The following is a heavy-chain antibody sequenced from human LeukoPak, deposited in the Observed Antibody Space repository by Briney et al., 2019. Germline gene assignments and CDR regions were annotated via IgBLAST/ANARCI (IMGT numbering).Heavy chain of an antibody. CDR1: GFTFSSYA. CDR2: ISGSGGST. Sequence: GGSLRLSCAASGFTFSSYAMSWVRQAPGRGLEWVSAISGSGGSTYYADSVKGRFTISRDNSKNTLYLQMNSLRAEDTAVYYCAKVNDGFWSGYYPNWFDPWGQGTLVTVSS. V-gene: IGHV3-23*01. D-gene: IGHD3-3*01. J-gene: IGHJ5*02. CDR3: AKVNDGFWSGYYPNWFDP.